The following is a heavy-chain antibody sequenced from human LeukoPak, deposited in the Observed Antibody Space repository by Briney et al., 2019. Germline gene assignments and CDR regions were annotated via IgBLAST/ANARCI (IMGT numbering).Heavy chain of an antibody. CDR1: GFTFSSYA. CDR2: ISGSGGST. V-gene: IGHV3-23*01. D-gene: IGHD3-22*01. J-gene: IGHJ4*02. Sequence: GGSLRLSCAASGFTFSSYAMSWVRQAPGKGLEWVSAISGSGGSTCYADSVKGRFTISRDNSKNTLYLQMNSLRAEDTAVYYCAKDYMYYYDSSGYQYFDYWGQGTLVTVSS. CDR3: AKDYMYYYDSSGYQYFDY.